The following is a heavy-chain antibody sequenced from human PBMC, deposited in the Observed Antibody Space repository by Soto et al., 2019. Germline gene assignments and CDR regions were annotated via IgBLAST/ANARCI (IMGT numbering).Heavy chain of an antibody. Sequence: GESLKISCKASGYSFTSYWISWVRQMPGKGLEWMGRIDPSDSYIDYSPSFQGHVTVAVDKSTTTAYLQWSSLKASDTAIYYCARQIYDSDTGPNFQYYFDSWGQGTPVTVSS. CDR3: ARQIYDSDTGPNFQYYFDS. V-gene: IGHV5-10-1*01. D-gene: IGHD3-22*01. CDR1: GYSFTSYW. J-gene: IGHJ4*02. CDR2: IDPSDSYI.